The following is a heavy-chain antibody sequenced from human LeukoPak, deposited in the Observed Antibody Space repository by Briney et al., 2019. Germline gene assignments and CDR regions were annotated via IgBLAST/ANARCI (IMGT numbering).Heavy chain of an antibody. CDR2: IIPSGHTT. Sequence: GGSLRLSCVASGFTFSSHGMNWVRQAPGKGLEWVSGIIPSGHTTYYADSVKGRFTISRDNAKNSLYLQMNSLRAEDTAVYYCARDQKGFGELLHAFDIWGQGTMVTVSS. CDR3: ARDQKGFGELLHAFDI. CDR1: GFTFSSHG. V-gene: IGHV3-21*01. D-gene: IGHD3-10*01. J-gene: IGHJ3*02.